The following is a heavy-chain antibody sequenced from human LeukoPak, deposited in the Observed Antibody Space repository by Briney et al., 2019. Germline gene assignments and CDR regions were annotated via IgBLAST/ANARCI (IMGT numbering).Heavy chain of an antibody. CDR3: ARAGSPYSSTWYDGPRMKYNWFDP. CDR2: IKQDGSEK. Sequence: GGSLRLSCAASGFTFSTYWMSWVRQAPGKGLEWVANIKQDGSEKHYVDSVKGRFAISRDNAKNSLYLQMNSLRAEDTGVYYCARAGSPYSSTWYDGPRMKYNWFDPWGQGTLVTVSS. CDR1: GFTFSTYW. V-gene: IGHV3-7*01. J-gene: IGHJ5*02. D-gene: IGHD6-13*01.